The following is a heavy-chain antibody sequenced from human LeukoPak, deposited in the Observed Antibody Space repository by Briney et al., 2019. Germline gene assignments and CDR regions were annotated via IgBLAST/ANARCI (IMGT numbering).Heavy chain of an antibody. D-gene: IGHD1-14*01. CDR2: INPNSGGT. CDR3: ARGGTPAHYYYYMDV. CDR1: GYTFTSYD. Sequence: ATVKVSCKASGYTFTSYDINWVRQATGQGLEWMGWINPNSGGTNYAQKFQGRVTMTRDTSISTAYMELSRLRSDDTAVYYCARGGTPAHYYYYMDVWGKGTTVTVSS. J-gene: IGHJ6*03. V-gene: IGHV1-2*02.